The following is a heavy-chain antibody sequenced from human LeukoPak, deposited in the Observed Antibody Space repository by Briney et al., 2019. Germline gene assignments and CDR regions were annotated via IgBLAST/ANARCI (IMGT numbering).Heavy chain of an antibody. Sequence: ASVKVPCKASGYTFTTYGISWVRQAPGQGLEWMGWISAYNGNTNYAQKLQGRVTMTPDTSTSTAYMELRSLRSDDTAVYYCARGKASQSTNYFDYWGQGTLVTVSS. V-gene: IGHV1-18*01. CDR2: ISAYNGNT. CDR1: GYTFTTYG. CDR3: ARGKASQSTNYFDY. D-gene: IGHD5/OR15-5a*01. J-gene: IGHJ4*02.